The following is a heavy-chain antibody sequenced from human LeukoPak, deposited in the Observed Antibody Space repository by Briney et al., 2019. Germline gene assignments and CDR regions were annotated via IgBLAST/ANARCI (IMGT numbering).Heavy chain of an antibody. D-gene: IGHD6-19*01. J-gene: IGHJ4*02. V-gene: IGHV4-59*01. CDR1: GGPISSYY. CDR2: IYYSGST. Sequence: SETLSLTCTVSGGPISSYYWSWIRQPPGKGLEWIGYIYYSGSTNYNPSLKSRVTISVDTSKNQFSLKLSSVTAADTAVYYCCSGWLLDYWGQGTLVTVSS. CDR3: CSGWLLDY.